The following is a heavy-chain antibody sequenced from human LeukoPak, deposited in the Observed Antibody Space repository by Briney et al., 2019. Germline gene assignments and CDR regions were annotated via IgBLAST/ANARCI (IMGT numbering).Heavy chain of an antibody. J-gene: IGHJ6*02. CDR1: GGSFSGYY. D-gene: IGHD3-10*01. CDR2: INHSGST. Sequence: SETLSLTCAVYGGSFSGYYWSWIRQPPGKGLEWIGEINHSGSTDYNPSLKSRVTISVDTSKNQFSLKLSSVTAADTAVYYCARGLYYYGSGSFYYYYYGMDVWGQGTTVTVSS. CDR3: ARGLYYYGSGSFYYYYYGMDV. V-gene: IGHV4-34*01.